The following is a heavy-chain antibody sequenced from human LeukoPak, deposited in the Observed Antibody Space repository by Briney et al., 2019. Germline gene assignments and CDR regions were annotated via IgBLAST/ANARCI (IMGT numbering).Heavy chain of an antibody. CDR1: GGSISSYY. CDR2: IYYSGST. CDR3: ARMTYDPHGVDV. J-gene: IGHJ6*04. D-gene: IGHD5-12*01. Sequence: SETLSLTCTVSGGSISSYYWSWIRQPPGKGLEWIGYIYYSGSTNYNPSLKSRVTISVDTSKNQFSLKLSSVTAADTAVYYCARMTYDPHGVDVWGKGTTVTVSS. V-gene: IGHV4-59*01.